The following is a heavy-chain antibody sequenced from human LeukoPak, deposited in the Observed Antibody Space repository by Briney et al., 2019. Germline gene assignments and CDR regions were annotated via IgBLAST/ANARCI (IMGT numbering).Heavy chain of an antibody. J-gene: IGHJ4*02. CDR2: IYPGDSDT. CDR3: ARQSCSGGSCYQPNADY. CDR1: GYSFTTYW. V-gene: IGHV5-51*01. D-gene: IGHD2-15*01. Sequence: GESLKISCKGSGYSFTTYWIGWVRQMPGKGLEWMGIIYPGDSDTRYSPSFQGQVSISADKSISTAYLQWSSLKASGTAMYYCARQSCSGGSCYQPNADYWGQGTLVTVSS.